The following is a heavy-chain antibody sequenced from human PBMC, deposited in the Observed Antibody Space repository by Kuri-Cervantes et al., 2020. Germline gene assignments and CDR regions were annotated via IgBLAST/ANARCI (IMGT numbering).Heavy chain of an antibody. Sequence: SLXIXXAASGFTVSNYPMTWVRQAPGTGLEWISYISISSNTVYYADSVRGRFTISGDSAKNSLYLQMNSLRDEGTAVYFCARDRATARGSMDVWGQGTTVTVSS. CDR3: ARDRATARGSMDV. CDR2: ISISSNTV. D-gene: IGHD5-12*01. CDR1: GFTVSNYP. V-gene: IGHV3-48*02. J-gene: IGHJ6*02.